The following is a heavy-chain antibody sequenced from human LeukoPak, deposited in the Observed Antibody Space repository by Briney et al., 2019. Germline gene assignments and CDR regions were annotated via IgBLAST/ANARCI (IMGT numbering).Heavy chain of an antibody. CDR2: IYPGDFDT. CDR1: GYSFTTYW. V-gene: IGHV5-51*01. CDR3: ARRAGERAFDI. J-gene: IGHJ3*02. Sequence: GESLKISCKGSGYSFTTYWICWVRQMPGKGLEWMGSIYPGDFDTRYSPSFQGQVTISGDKSASTAYLQWSSLKASDTAIYYCARRAGERAFDIWGQGTMVTVSS. D-gene: IGHD7-27*01.